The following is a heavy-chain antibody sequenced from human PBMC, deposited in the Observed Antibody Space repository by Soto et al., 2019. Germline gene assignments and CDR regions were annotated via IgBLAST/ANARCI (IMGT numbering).Heavy chain of an antibody. Sequence: QVQLLESGGGVVQPGRSLRLSCAASGFTFSSYAMHWVRQAPGKGLEWVAVISYDGSNKYYADSVKGRFTISRDNSKNTLYLQMNSLRAEDTAVYYCAGVSGWEGDYFDYWGQGTLVTVSS. D-gene: IGHD6-25*01. J-gene: IGHJ4*02. CDR2: ISYDGSNK. V-gene: IGHV3-30-3*01. CDR3: AGVSGWEGDYFDY. CDR1: GFTFSSYA.